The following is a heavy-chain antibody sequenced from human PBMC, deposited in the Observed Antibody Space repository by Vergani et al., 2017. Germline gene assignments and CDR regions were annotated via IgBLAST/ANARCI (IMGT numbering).Heavy chain of an antibody. V-gene: IGHV3-30*02. CDR2: IRYDGSNK. J-gene: IGHJ4*02. CDR1: GFTFSSYG. Sequence: QVQLVESGGGVVQHGGSLRLSCAASGFTFSSYGMHWVRQAPGKGLEWVAFIRYDGSNKYYADSMKGRFTISRDTSKNTLYLQMNSLRAEDTAVYYCAQDSVYYYDSSGSPRPRTDYWCQGTLVTVSS. CDR3: AQDSVYYYDSSGSPRPRTDY. D-gene: IGHD3-22*01.